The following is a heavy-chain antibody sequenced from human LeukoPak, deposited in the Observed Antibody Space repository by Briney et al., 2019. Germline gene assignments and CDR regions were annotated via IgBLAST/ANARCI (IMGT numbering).Heavy chain of an antibody. CDR2: VYYNGIA. V-gene: IGHV4-38-2*02. CDR3: ARGGPSDY. Sequence: SETLSLTCTVSGYSITGGYYWGWIRQAPGKRLEWIGNVYYNGIAYYNPSLKSRVSISVDTSKNQFSLKLTSVTAADTAMYYCARGGPSDYWGRGTLVTVSS. J-gene: IGHJ4*02. CDR1: GYSITGGYY.